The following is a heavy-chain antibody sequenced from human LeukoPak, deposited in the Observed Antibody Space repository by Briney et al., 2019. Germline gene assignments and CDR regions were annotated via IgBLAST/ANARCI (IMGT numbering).Heavy chain of an antibody. CDR3: ARPVGWFDP. J-gene: IGHJ5*02. CDR1: GFTFSSYA. Sequence: GSLRLSCAASGFTFSSYAMSWIRQPPGKGLEWIGEINHSGSTNYNPSLKSRVTISVDTSKNQFSLKLSSVTAADTAVYYCARPVGWFDPWGQGTLVTVSS. V-gene: IGHV4-34*01. CDR2: INHSGST.